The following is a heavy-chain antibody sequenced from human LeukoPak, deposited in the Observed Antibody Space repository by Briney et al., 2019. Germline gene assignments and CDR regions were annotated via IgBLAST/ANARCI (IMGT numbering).Heavy chain of an antibody. CDR3: AKDSTVTTNYYFDY. V-gene: IGHV3-9*01. CDR2: ISWNSGSI. D-gene: IGHD4-17*01. Sequence: GGSLRLSCAASGFTFSSYEMNWVRQAPGKGLEWVSGISWNSGSIGYADSVKGRFTISRDNAKNSLYLQMNSLRAEDTALYYCAKDSTVTTNYYFDYWGQGTLVTVSS. CDR1: GFTFSSYE. J-gene: IGHJ4*02.